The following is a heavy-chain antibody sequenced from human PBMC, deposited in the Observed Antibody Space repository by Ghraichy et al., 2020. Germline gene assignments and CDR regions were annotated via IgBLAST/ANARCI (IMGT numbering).Heavy chain of an antibody. CDR2: IYYSGST. Sequence: SETLSLTCTVSGGSISSSSYYWGWIRQPPGKGLEWIGSIYYSGSTYYNPSLKSRVTISVDTSKNQFSLKLSSVTAADTAVYYCARPYYYDSSGYYYGDYWGQGTLVTVSS. V-gene: IGHV4-39*01. D-gene: IGHD3-22*01. CDR1: GGSISSSSYY. J-gene: IGHJ4*02. CDR3: ARPYYYDSSGYYYGDY.